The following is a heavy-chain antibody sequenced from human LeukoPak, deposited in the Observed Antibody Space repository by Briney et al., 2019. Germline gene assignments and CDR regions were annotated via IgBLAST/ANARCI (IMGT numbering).Heavy chain of an antibody. CDR2: IYYSGRT. CDR3: ARRRYYDGSGYLE. D-gene: IGHD3-22*01. V-gene: IGHV4-39*01. J-gene: IGHJ1*01. Sequence: PSEALSLTCSVSGDSVSRSDSYWDWIRQPPGKGLEWIGTIYYSGRTYYSPSLKSRVTMSVDPSNNQFSLNLRSVTAADTAVYYCARRRYYDGSGYLEWGQGTLLSVSS. CDR1: GDSVSRSDSY.